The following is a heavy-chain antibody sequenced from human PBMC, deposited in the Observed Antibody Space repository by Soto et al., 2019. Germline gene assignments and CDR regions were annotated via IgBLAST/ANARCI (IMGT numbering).Heavy chain of an antibody. CDR1: GFTLSDYY. CDR2: ISSSGSTI. J-gene: IGHJ3*02. CDR3: AREKGGCCSGGSCRDAFDI. Sequence: GGSLRLSCAASGFTLSDYYMSWIRQAPGKGLEWVSYISSSGSTIYYADSVKGRFTISRDNAKNSLYLQMNSLRAEDTAVYYCAREKGGCCSGGSCRDAFDIWGQGTMVTVSS. V-gene: IGHV3-11*01. D-gene: IGHD2-15*01.